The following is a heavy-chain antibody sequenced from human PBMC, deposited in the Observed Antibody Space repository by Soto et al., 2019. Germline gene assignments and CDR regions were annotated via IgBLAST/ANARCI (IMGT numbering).Heavy chain of an antibody. J-gene: IGHJ4*02. CDR1: GGSISSYY. V-gene: IGHV4-59*01. D-gene: IGHD2-15*01. CDR2: IYYSGST. Sequence: LSLTCTVSGGSISSYYWSWIRQPPGKGLEWIGYIYYSGSTNYNPSLKSRVTISVDTSKNQFSLKLSSVTAADTAVYYCALMVAAQYYFDYWGQGTLVTVSS. CDR3: ALMVAAQYYFDY.